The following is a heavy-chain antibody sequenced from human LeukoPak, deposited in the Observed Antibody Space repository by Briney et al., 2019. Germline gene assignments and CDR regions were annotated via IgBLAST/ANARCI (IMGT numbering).Heavy chain of an antibody. V-gene: IGHV3-49*01. Sequence: GGSLRLSCTGSGFIFGNYALSWFRQAPGKGLEWVGFIRSKAFGGTGEYASAVKGRFIISRDGSKNIAYLQMKSLKIEDTAVYYCARDLYDSSGYYFGHWGQGTLVTVSS. CDR1: GFIFGNYA. CDR2: IRSKAFGGTG. J-gene: IGHJ4*02. D-gene: IGHD3-22*01. CDR3: ARDLYDSSGYYFGH.